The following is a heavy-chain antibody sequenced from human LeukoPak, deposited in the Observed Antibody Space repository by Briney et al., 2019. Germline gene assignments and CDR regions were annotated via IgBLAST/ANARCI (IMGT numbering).Heavy chain of an antibody. CDR1: GFTFSRYS. CDR3: ARDYFDSSDYPQTYYYYYMDV. D-gene: IGHD3-22*01. J-gene: IGHJ6*03. V-gene: IGHV3-21*01. Sequence: AGGSLRLSCAASGFTFSRYSMNWVRQAPGKGLEWVASISSTSTFIYSADSVKGRFTISRDTAKNSLFLQMNSLRAEDTAIYYCARDYFDSSDYPQTYYYYYMDVWGIGTTVTVSS. CDR2: ISSTSTFI.